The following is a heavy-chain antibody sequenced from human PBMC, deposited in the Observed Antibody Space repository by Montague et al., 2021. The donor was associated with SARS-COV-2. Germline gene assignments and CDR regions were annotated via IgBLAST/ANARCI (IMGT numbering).Heavy chain of an antibody. V-gene: IGHV4-39*01. D-gene: IGHD6-13*01. Sequence: SETLSLTCTVSGGSVSSRSYYWGWLRQPPGKGLEWIRSIFYSGNSNSNPSLKCRISIYIDRYKNQLSLKLTSVAAADTSLYYCARHAGSPKDVFDIWGQGTMGTVSS. J-gene: IGHJ3*02. CDR1: GGSVSSRSYY. CDR3: ARHAGSPKDVFDI. CDR2: IFYSGNS.